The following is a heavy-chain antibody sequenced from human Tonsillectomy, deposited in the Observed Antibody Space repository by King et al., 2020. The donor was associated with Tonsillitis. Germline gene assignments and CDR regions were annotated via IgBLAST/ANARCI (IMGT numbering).Heavy chain of an antibody. J-gene: IGHJ4*02. CDR1: GFTFRSYA. CDR2: ISGSGAST. V-gene: IGHV3-23*04. D-gene: IGHD2/OR15-2a*01. Sequence: VQLVESGGGLVQSGGSLRLSCAASGFTFRSYAMSWVRQAPGKGLEWVSTISGSGASTYYADSVKGRFTISRDNSKNTLYLRMNSLRAEDTAVYYCAKPREYASDFFDYWGQGTLVTVSS. CDR3: AKPREYASDFFDY.